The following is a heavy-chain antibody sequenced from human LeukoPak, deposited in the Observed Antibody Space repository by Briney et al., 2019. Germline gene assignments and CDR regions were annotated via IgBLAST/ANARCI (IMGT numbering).Heavy chain of an antibody. V-gene: IGHV3-23*01. CDR1: GFTFSSYS. CDR3: AKDSGWIQFID. J-gene: IGHJ4*02. CDR2: VTPSGDPT. D-gene: IGHD5-24*01. Sequence: GGSLRLSCAASGFTFSSYSMNWVRQAPGKGLEWVSGVTPSGDPTYYADSVKGRFIISRDNSKNTMYLQMNSLRAEDTGVYYCAKDSGWIQFIDWGQGTPVTVSS.